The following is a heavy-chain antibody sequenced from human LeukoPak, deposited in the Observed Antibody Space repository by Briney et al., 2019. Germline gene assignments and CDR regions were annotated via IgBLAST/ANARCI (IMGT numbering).Heavy chain of an antibody. CDR2: INSDGCNT. CDR1: GFTFRNYW. V-gene: IGHV3-74*03. J-gene: IGHJ4*02. Sequence: PGGSLTLSCAPSGFTFRNYWMHWVRHASGKGLVWVSRINSDGCNTPYADSVKRRFHISRDNGQHTLYLQKNSLRPEHTAVYFFAREGRGYSYAFEYWGQGTLVTVSS. D-gene: IGHD5-18*01. CDR3: AREGRGYSYAFEY.